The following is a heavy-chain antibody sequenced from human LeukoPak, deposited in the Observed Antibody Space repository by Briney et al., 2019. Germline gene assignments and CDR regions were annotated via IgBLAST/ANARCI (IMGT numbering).Heavy chain of an antibody. CDR3: ARDCSGGSCYGAFDI. D-gene: IGHD2-15*01. CDR2: IYDSGST. Sequence: PSETLSLTCTVSGASIRSGDYYWSWIRRPPGTGLEWIGYIYDSGSTYYNPSLKSRITISVDTSENRFSLKLSSVTATDTAVYYCARDCSGGSCYGAFDIWGQGTMVTVSS. CDR1: GASIRSGDYY. J-gene: IGHJ3*02. V-gene: IGHV4-30-4*01.